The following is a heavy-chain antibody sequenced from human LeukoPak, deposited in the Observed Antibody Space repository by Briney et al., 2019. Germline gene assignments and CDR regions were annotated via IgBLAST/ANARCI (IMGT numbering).Heavy chain of an antibody. Sequence: VASVKGSCKASGYTFTGYYMHGVRQAPAQGLEWMGWINPNSGGTNYEQKFQGRVIMSRETSISTAYMELSRLRFDDTAVYYCARHMTTANNWFDPWGQGTLVTVSS. CDR1: GYTFTGYY. V-gene: IGHV1-2*02. CDR2: INPNSGGT. CDR3: ARHMTTANNWFDP. J-gene: IGHJ5*02. D-gene: IGHD4-17*01.